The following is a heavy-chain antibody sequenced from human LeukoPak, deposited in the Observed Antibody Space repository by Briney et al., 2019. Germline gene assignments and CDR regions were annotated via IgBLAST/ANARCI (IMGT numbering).Heavy chain of an antibody. CDR1: GGSISSYY. V-gene: IGHV4-59*01. Sequence: SETLSLTCPVSGGSISSYYWSWIRPPPGKGLEGIGYIYYSGSTNYNPSLNSEVTISVDTSKNQFSLKLSSVTAADTAVYYCARFSPAITIFHTRDWFDPWGEGTLVTVSS. J-gene: IGHJ5*02. CDR3: ARFSPAITIFHTRDWFDP. CDR2: IYYSGST. D-gene: IGHD3-3*01.